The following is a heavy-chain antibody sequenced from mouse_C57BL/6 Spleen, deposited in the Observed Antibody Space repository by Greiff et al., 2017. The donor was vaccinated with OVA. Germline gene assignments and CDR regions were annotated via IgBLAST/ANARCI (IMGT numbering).Heavy chain of an antibody. D-gene: IGHD1-1*01. CDR1: GYSITSGYY. J-gene: IGHJ2*01. CDR2: ISYDGSN. Sequence: DVQLQESGPGLVKPSQSLSLTCSVTGYSITSGYYWNWIRQFPGNKLEWMGYISYDGSNNYNPSLKNRISITLDTSKNQFFLKLNSVTTEDTATYYCARGALYGSPDYWGQGTTLTVSS. V-gene: IGHV3-6*01. CDR3: ARGALYGSPDY.